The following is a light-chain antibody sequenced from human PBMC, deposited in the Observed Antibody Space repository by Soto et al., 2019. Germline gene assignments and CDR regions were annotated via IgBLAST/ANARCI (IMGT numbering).Light chain of an antibody. V-gene: IGLV2-14*01. CDR2: EVT. Sequence: QSVLTQPASVSASPGQSVTISCAGTSSDVGGYNYVSWYQQRLGRAPKLMIYEVTYRPSGVSNRFSGSKSGNTASLTISGLQAEDEADYYCSSYTTSSTLVFGTGTKLTVL. CDR3: SSYTTSSTLV. J-gene: IGLJ1*01. CDR1: SSDVGGYNY.